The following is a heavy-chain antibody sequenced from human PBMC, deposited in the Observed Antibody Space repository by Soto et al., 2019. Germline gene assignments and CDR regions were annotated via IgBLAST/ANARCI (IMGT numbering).Heavy chain of an antibody. D-gene: IGHD2-21*01. CDR2: IFNNGNS. Sequence: QAHLQESGPGLVKPSQTLSLVCTVSGDSIRHDDYYWSWIRQPPGKGLEWIGYIFNNGNSYFNPSLESRATISVDTSKNPFSPTLTSVTAADSAVYFCARAAFDSGQSVKIYVFDSWGQGTRVTVSS. V-gene: IGHV4-30-4*01. J-gene: IGHJ5*01. CDR3: ARAAFDSGQSVKIYVFDS. CDR1: GDSIRHDDYY.